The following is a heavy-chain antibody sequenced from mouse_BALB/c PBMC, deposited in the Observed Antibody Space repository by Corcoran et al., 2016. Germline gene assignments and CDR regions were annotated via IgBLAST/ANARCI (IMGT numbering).Heavy chain of an antibody. CDR3: VRGREYGNPFAY. CDR1: GYTFSVYP. J-gene: IGHJ3*01. V-gene: IGHV1-18*01. Sequence: EVPLQPSGTELVKPVASVKISCKTSGYTFSVYPMHWVKQSHGKSLVWIGGIDPNNGGTSYNHKFNGKATLSVDKSSSTAYMELRSLTSEDSAVYYCVRGREYGNPFAYWGQGTLVTVSA. D-gene: IGHD2-10*02. CDR2: IDPNNGGT.